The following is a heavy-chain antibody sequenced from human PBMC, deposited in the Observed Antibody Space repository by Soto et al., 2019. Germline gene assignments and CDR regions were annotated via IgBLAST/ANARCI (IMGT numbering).Heavy chain of an antibody. V-gene: IGHV3-23*01. Sequence: EVQLLESGGGLVQPGGSLRLSCAASGFGFSNYAMNWVRQAPGKGLEWVSAISGSGSGDGTYYADSVKGRFTISRDSSKNTLFLQMSSLRAADTAVYYCAKGLSGRYYALCDYWGQGVLVTVSS. CDR2: ISGSGSGDGT. D-gene: IGHD3-10*01. CDR3: AKGLSGRYYALCDY. J-gene: IGHJ4*02. CDR1: GFGFSNYA.